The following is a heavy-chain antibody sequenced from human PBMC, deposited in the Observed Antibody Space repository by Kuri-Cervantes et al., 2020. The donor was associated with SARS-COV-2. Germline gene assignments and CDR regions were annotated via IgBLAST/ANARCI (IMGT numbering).Heavy chain of an antibody. D-gene: IGHD3-3*01. V-gene: IGHV1-69*06. Sequence: SVKVSCKASGGTFSSYAISWVRQAPGQGLEWMGGIIPVFGKANYAQKFQGRVTITVDKSTSTSYMELGSLRSEDTAVYYCAIVITIFGVAPYRDCYYYGMDVWGQGTTVTVSS. CDR1: GGTFSSYA. J-gene: IGHJ6*02. CDR2: IIPVFGKA. CDR3: AIVITIFGVAPYRDCYYYGMDV.